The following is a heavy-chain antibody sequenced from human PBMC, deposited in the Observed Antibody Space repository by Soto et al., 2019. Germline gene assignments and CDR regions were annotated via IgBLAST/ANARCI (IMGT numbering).Heavy chain of an antibody. J-gene: IGHJ4*02. V-gene: IGHV1-3*01. D-gene: IGHD6-19*01. CDR1: GYTFTSYA. CDR3: ARGPPDSSGWYEFDY. CDR2: INAGNGNT. Sequence: ASVTLSCKASGYTFTSYAMHWERQAPGHRLEWMGWINAGNGNTKYSQKFQGRVTITRDTSASTAYMELSSLRSEDTAVCYCARGPPDSSGWYEFDYWGQGTLVTVSS.